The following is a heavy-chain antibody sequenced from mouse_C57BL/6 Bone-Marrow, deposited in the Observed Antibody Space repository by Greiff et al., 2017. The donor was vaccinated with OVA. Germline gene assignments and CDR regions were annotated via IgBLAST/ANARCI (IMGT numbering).Heavy chain of an antibody. V-gene: IGHV14-4*01. CDR2: IDPENGAT. D-gene: IGHD3-1*01. CDR3: TTSLIGDFDY. CDR1: GFNIKDDY. Sequence: VQLQQSGAELVRPGASVKLSCTASGFNIKDDYMHWVKQRPEKGLEWIGWIDPENGATEYASKFQGKATITADTSSNTAYLQLSSLTSEDTAVYYCTTSLIGDFDYWGQGTTLTVSS. J-gene: IGHJ2*01.